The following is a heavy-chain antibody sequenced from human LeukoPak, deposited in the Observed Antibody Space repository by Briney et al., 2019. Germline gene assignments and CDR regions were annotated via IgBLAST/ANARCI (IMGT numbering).Heavy chain of an antibody. CDR2: ISMTSSYI. CDR1: GFTFHSHS. J-gene: IGHJ6*03. CDR3: AKTSLSWSGYYLDDYYYYYMDV. V-gene: IGHV3-21*01. D-gene: IGHD3-3*01. Sequence: GGSLRLSCAASGFTFHSHSMNWVRQAPGKGLEWVSSISMTSSYIYYADSVKGRFTISRDNSKNTLYLQMNSLRVEDTAVYYCAKTSLSWSGYYLDDYYYYYMDVWGKGTTVTVSS.